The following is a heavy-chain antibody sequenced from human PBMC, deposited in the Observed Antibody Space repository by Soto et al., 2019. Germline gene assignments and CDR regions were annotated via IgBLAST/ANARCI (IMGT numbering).Heavy chain of an antibody. D-gene: IGHD3-22*01. Sequence: SVKVSCKASGGTFSSYAISWVRQAPGQGLEWMGGIIPILGIANYAQKFQGRVTITADKSTSTAYMELSSLRSEDTAVYYCARYYYDSSGYYYFDYWGQGTLVTVSS. J-gene: IGHJ4*02. V-gene: IGHV1-69*10. CDR3: ARYYYDSSGYYYFDY. CDR1: GGTFSSYA. CDR2: IIPILGIA.